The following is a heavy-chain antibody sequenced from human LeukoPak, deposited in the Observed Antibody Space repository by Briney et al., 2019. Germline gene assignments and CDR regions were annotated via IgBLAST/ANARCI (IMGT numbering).Heavy chain of an antibody. CDR2: IRYDGSNK. CDR1: GFTFGSNG. D-gene: IGHD3-22*01. J-gene: IGHJ4*02. V-gene: IGHV3-30*02. CDR3: AKSDYYDSSCYYSVFDY. Sequence: PGGSLRLSCAASGFTFGSNGMHWVRQAPGKGLEWVSFIRYDGSNKYYADSVKGRFTISRDNSKNTLDLQMNSLRAEDTAVYYCAKSDYYDSSCYYSVFDYWGQGTLVTVSS.